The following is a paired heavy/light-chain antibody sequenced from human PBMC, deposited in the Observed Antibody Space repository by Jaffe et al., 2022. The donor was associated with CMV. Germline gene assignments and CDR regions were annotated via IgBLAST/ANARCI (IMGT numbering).Heavy chain of an antibody. CDR3: ARLDYYDYYMDV. Sequence: QLQLRESGPGLVKASETLSLTCTVSGGSISSSTHYWGWIRQPPGKGLEWIGTIFYTGTTFYSPSLKSRVTISVVRSINQLSLKLSSVTAADTAVYYCARLDYYDYYMDVWGKGTAVTVSS. V-gene: IGHV4-39*01. J-gene: IGHJ6*03. CDR1: GGSISSSTHY. CDR2: IFYTGTT.
Light chain of an antibody. CDR1: QSVTSNY. Sequence: EIVLTQSPGTLSLSPGERATLSCRASQSVTSNYLAWYQQKPGQTPRLLIYGASSRATGIPDRFSGSGSGTDFTLTISRLEPEDFAVYYCQQYVTSPRALTFGGGTKVEIK. CDR2: GAS. J-gene: IGKJ4*01. V-gene: IGKV3-20*01. CDR3: QQYVTSPRALT.